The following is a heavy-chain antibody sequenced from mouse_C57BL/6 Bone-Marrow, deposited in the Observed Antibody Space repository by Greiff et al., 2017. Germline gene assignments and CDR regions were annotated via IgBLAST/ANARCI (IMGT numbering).Heavy chain of an antibody. CDR1: GYTFTSYW. D-gene: IGHD4-1*01. CDR3: ARGLGRGRFAY. CDR2: IDPSDSET. V-gene: IGHV1-52*01. Sequence: QVQLQQPGAELVRPGSSVKVSCKASGYTFTSYWMHWVKQRPIQGLEWIGNIDPSDSETHYNQKFKDKATLTVDKSSSTAYMQLSSLTSEDSAVYYCARGLGRGRFAYWGQGTLVTVSA. J-gene: IGHJ3*01.